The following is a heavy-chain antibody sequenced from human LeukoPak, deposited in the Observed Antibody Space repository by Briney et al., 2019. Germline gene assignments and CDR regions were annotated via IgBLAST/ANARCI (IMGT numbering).Heavy chain of an antibody. J-gene: IGHJ4*02. CDR2: IYHSGST. D-gene: IGHD6-13*01. CDR1: GGSISSSNW. Sequence: SETLSLTCAVSGGSISSSNWWSWVRQPPGKGLEWIGEIYHSGSTNYNPSLKSRVTISVDKSKNQFSLKLSSVTAADTAVYYCARAGGIAAAGLFDYWGQGTLVTVSS. V-gene: IGHV4-4*02. CDR3: ARAGGIAAAGLFDY.